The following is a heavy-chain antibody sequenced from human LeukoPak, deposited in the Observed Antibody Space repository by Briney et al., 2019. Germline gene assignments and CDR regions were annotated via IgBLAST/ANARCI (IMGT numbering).Heavy chain of an antibody. V-gene: IGHV3-20*04. CDR3: AGAWSRVDGFDI. Sequence: PGGSLRLSRAASGFTFDDYGMSWVRQAPGKGLEWVSGINWNGGSTGYADSVKGRFTISRDNAKNSLYLQMNSLRVVDTAVYYCAGAWSRVDGFDIWGQGTMVTVSS. CDR2: INWNGGST. CDR1: GFTFDDYG. J-gene: IGHJ3*02. D-gene: IGHD2-8*02.